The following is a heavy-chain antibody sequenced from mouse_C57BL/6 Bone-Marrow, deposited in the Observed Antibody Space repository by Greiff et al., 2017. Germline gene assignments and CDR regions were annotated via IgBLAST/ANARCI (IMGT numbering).Heavy chain of an antibody. Sequence: EVMLVESGGGLVQPGGSLTLSCAASGFTFSDYGMAWVRQAPREGPEWVAFISNLAYSIYYADTVTGRFTISRENAKNTLYLEMSSLRSEDTAMYYCGRGDYCSSYAMDYWGQGTSVTVSS. CDR3: GRGDYCSSYAMDY. D-gene: IGHD1-1*01. CDR1: GFTFSDYG. J-gene: IGHJ4*01. CDR2: ISNLAYSI. V-gene: IGHV5-15*01.